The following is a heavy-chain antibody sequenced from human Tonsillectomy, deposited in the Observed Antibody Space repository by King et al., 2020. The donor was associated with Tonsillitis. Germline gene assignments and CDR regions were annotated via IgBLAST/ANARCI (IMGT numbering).Heavy chain of an antibody. CDR3: ARTAVGATTRRFDY. Sequence: QLQESGPGLVKPSETLSLTCDVSGYSISSGYYWGWIRQPPGKGLEWIGSIYHSGSTYYNPSLKSRVTISVDTSKNQFSLKLSPVTAADTAVYYCARTAVGATTRRFDYWGQGTLVTVSS. V-gene: IGHV4-38-2*01. CDR1: GYSISSGYY. D-gene: IGHD1-26*01. CDR2: IYHSGST. J-gene: IGHJ4*02.